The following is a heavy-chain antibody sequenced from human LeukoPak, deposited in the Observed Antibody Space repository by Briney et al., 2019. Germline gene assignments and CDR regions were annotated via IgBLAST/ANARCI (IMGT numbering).Heavy chain of an antibody. J-gene: IGHJ4*02. CDR1: GFTFSSYW. V-gene: IGHV3-7*01. CDR3: ARGGGYSSRTIDY. D-gene: IGHD5-18*01. CDR2: IKQDGSEK. Sequence: PGGSLRLSCVASGFTFSSYWMSWVRQAPGKGLEWVANIKQDGSEKYYVDSVKGRFTISRDNAKNSLYLQMNSLRVEDTAVYYCARGGGYSSRTIDYWGQGTLVTVSP.